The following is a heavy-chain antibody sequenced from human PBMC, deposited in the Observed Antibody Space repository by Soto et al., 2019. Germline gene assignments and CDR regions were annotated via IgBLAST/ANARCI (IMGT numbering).Heavy chain of an antibody. J-gene: IGHJ5*02. CDR2: IHYSGST. D-gene: IGHD6-25*01. CDR3: ARGGVAARTGRWFDP. V-gene: IGHV4-59*01. Sequence: PSETLSLTCTVSGGSISNYYWGWIRQPPGKGLEWIGYIHYSGSTNYNPSLRSRVTISVDTPKNQFSLKVNSMTAADTAIYYCARGGVAARTGRWFDPWGQGTLVTVSS. CDR1: GGSISNYY.